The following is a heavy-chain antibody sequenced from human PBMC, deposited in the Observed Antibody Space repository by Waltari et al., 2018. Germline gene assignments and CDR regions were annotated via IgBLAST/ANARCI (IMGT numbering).Heavy chain of an antibody. CDR3: AKDPPRIVVVIPNWFDP. D-gene: IGHD3-22*01. J-gene: IGHJ5*02. CDR1: GFTFSSYA. V-gene: IGHV3-23*01. Sequence: EVQLLESGGGLVQPGGSLRLSCAASGFTFSSYAMSWVRQDPGRGLEWVSAISGSGGSTYYADSVKVRFTISRDNSKNTLYLQMNSLRAEDTAVYYCAKDPPRIVVVIPNWFDPWGQGTLVTVSS. CDR2: ISGSGGST.